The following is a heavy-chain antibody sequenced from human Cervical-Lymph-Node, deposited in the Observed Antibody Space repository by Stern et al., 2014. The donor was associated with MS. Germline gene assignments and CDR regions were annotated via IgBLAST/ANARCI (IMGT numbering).Heavy chain of an antibody. V-gene: IGHV3-23*04. CDR3: AKGPGYANSWYFDY. CDR1: GFTFSTYA. D-gene: IGHD6-13*01. Sequence: EVQLVESGGGLVQPGGSLRLSCAASGFTFSTYAMSWVRQAPGRGPEWVAHISGSGGSTYYADSVEGRFTISRDTSTSTLYLQMNSLRAEDTAVYNCAKGPGYANSWYFDYWGQGILVTVSS. CDR2: ISGSGGST. J-gene: IGHJ4*02.